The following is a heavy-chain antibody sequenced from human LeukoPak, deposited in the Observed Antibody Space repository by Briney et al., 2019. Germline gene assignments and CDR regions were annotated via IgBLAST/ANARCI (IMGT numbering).Heavy chain of an antibody. Sequence: PGGSLRLSCAASGFTFSSYGMNWVRQAPGKGLEWVSAISGSDGSTHYADSVKGRFTISRDNSKNTLYLQMNSLRAEDTAVYYCAKEDYYDSSGYYYRGFDYWGQGTLVTVSS. CDR2: ISGSDGST. J-gene: IGHJ4*02. D-gene: IGHD3-22*01. CDR1: GFTFSSYG. V-gene: IGHV3-23*01. CDR3: AKEDYYDSSGYYYRGFDY.